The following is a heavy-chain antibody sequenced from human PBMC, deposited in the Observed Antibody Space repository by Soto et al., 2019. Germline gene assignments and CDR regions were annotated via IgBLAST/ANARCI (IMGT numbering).Heavy chain of an antibody. CDR2: IYYSGST. CDR3: ARAVYFIDY. Sequence: PSETLSLTCTVSGGSVSSGSYYWSWIRQPPGKGLEWIGYIYYSGSTNYNPSLKSRVTISVDTSKNQFSLKLSSVTAADTAVYYCARAVYFIDYWGQGTLVTVSS. V-gene: IGHV4-61*01. J-gene: IGHJ4*02. D-gene: IGHD2-8*01. CDR1: GGSVSSGSYY.